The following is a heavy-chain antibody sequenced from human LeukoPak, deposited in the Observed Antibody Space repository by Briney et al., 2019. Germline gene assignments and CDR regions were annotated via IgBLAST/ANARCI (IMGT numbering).Heavy chain of an antibody. J-gene: IGHJ4*02. CDR3: ARDGFDFWSGYPTTVDY. D-gene: IGHD3-3*01. Sequence: GGSLRLFCAASGFTFSSYSMNWVRQSPGKGLEWVSYISSSSNTIYYADSVKGRFTISRGNANNSLYLQMNSLRAEDTAVYYCARDGFDFWSGYPTTVDYWGQGTLVTVSS. V-gene: IGHV3-48*01. CDR2: ISSSSNTI. CDR1: GFTFSSYS.